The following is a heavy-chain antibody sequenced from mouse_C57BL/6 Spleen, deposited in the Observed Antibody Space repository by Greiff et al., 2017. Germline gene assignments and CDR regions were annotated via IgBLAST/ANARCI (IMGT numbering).Heavy chain of an antibody. CDR1: GYTFTSYW. V-gene: IGHV1-7*01. D-gene: IGHD2-4*01. CDR3: AGSGDYDVEGFAY. J-gene: IGHJ3*01. Sequence: QVQLQQSGAELAKPGASVKLSCKASGYTFTSYWMHWVKQRPGPGLEWIGYIYPSSGYTKYNQKFKDKATLTDDKSSSTAYMRLSSLTYEDSAVYYCAGSGDYDVEGFAYWGQGTLVTVSA. CDR2: IYPSSGYT.